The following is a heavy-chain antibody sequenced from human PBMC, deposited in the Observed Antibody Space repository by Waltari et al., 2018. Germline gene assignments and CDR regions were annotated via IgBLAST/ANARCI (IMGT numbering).Heavy chain of an antibody. J-gene: IGHJ3*02. V-gene: IGHV6-1*01. CDR2: TYYRSKWYN. D-gene: IGHD6-13*01. CDR3: ARDSPNPSSSSWYPADAFDI. CDR1: GDSVSSHSAA. Sequence: QVQLQQSGPGLVKPSPTLSLTCAISGDSVSSHSAAWNWIRQSPSRGLEWLGRTYYRSKWYNDYAVSVKSRITINPDTSKNQFSLQLNSVTPEDTAVYYCARDSPNPSSSSWYPADAFDIWGQGTMVTVSS.